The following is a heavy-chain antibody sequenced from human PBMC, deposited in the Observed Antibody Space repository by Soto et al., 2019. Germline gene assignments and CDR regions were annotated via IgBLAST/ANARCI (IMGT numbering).Heavy chain of an antibody. V-gene: IGHV1-8*01. CDR2: MDPNSGST. CDR3: ARERKFDFWRKGLDV. D-gene: IGHD3-3*01. J-gene: IGHJ6*02. CDR1: GYTFTTYD. Sequence: ASLKVSCKASGYTFTTYDINWVRQAPGQGLEWLGWMDPNSGSTGYAQNFQGRITMTRNISRNTAHMELSSLQSEDTALYYCARERKFDFWRKGLDVWGQGTTVTVSS.